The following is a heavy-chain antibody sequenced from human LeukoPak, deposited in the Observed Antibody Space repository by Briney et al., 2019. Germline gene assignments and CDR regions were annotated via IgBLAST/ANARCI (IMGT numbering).Heavy chain of an antibody. Sequence: GASVKVSCKASGYTFTNYGISWVRQAPGQGLEWMGWISAYNGNTNYAQKLQGRVTMTTDTSTSTAYMELRSLRSDDTAVYYCARDGPYSSSSGVFDYWGQGTLVTVSS. CDR2: ISAYNGNT. D-gene: IGHD6-6*01. CDR1: GYTFTNYG. V-gene: IGHV1-18*01. J-gene: IGHJ4*02. CDR3: ARDGPYSSSSGVFDY.